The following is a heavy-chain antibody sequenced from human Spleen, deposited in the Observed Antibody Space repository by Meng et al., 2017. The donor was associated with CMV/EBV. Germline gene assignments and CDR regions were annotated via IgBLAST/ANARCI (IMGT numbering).Heavy chain of an antibody. CDR1: GGTFRGFG. Sequence: SVKVSCKDPGGTFRGFGFTGVRQAPGQGLEWMGGIIPILGMTTYAQYFQGRVTITADESTSTGYMELSSLNSEDKAVYFCARGRLGDIVIIPTAHVRYYYSGMDVWGQGTTVTVSS. CDR3: ARGRLGDIVIIPTAHVRYYYSGMDV. D-gene: IGHD2-2*01. V-gene: IGHV1-69*10. J-gene: IGHJ6*02. CDR2: IIPILGMT.